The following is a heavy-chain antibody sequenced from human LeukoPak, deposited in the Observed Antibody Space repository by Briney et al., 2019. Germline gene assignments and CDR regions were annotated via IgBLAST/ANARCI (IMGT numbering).Heavy chain of an antibody. J-gene: IGHJ3*02. CDR3: ARDQGAFDM. Sequence: PSETLSLTCTVSGGSISTSSYYWGWIRQPPGKGLEWIGSIYYSGNTYYNPSLKSRVAISVDTSNNQFSLKLSSVTAADTAVYYSARDQGAFDMWGQGTMVTVSS. CDR2: IYYSGNT. V-gene: IGHV4-39*07. CDR1: GGSISTSSYY.